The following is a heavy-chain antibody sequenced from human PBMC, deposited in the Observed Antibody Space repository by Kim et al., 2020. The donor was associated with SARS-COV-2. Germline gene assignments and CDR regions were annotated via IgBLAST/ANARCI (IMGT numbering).Heavy chain of an antibody. Sequence: SLKSRVTISVDTSKNQFSLKLSSVTAADTAVYYCARGLPRIPMVRGVIYNWGQGTLVTVSS. D-gene: IGHD3-10*01. CDR3: ARGLPRIPMVRGVIYN. V-gene: IGHV4-34*01. J-gene: IGHJ4*02.